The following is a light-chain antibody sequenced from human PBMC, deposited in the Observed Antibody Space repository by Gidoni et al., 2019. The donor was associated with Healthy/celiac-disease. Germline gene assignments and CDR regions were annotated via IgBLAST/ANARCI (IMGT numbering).Light chain of an antibody. V-gene: IGKV1-5*01. Sequence: DIQMTQSPSTLSASVGDRVTITCRASQRISSWLAWYQQKPGKAPKLLIYDASSLESGVPSRFSGSGSGTEFTLTISSLQPDDFATYYCQQYNSYPRAFGQXTKVEIK. CDR1: QRISSW. J-gene: IGKJ1*01. CDR2: DAS. CDR3: QQYNSYPRA.